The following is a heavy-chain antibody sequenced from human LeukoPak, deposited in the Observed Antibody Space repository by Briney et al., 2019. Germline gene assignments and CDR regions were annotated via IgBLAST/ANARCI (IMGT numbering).Heavy chain of an antibody. CDR3: ARDVPHNWFDT. CDR2: INCDGGDE. Sequence: GGSLRLSCAASGITFGNNWMHWVRQGPGKGLVWISRINCDGGDEIYADSVKGRFTLSRDNAKNTLYLQMNSLRAKDTAVYYCARDVPHNWFDTWGQGTLVTVSS. V-gene: IGHV3-74*01. J-gene: IGHJ5*02. CDR1: GITFGNNW.